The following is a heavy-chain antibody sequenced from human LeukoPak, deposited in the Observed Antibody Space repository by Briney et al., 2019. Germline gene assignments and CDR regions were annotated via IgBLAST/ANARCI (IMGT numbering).Heavy chain of an antibody. J-gene: IGHJ6*03. D-gene: IGHD1-26*01. CDR2: ISSNGGST. CDR3: ARDQRSSKPFYYYYYYMDA. CDR1: GFTFSSYA. V-gene: IGHV3-64*01. Sequence: PGGSLRLSCAASGFTFSSYAMHWVRQAPGKGLEYVSAISSNGGSTYYANSVKGRFTISRDNSKNTLYLQMGSLRAEDMAVYYCARDQRSSKPFYYYYYYMDAWGKGTTVTVSS.